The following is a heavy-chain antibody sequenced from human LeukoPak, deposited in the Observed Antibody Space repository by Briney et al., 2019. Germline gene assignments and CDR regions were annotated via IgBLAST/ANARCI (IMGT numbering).Heavy chain of an antibody. V-gene: IGHV3-23*01. CDR1: GFTFSSYA. J-gene: IGHJ5*02. Sequence: PGGSLRLSCAASGFTFSSYAMSWVRQAPGKGLEWVSAISGSGGSTYYADSVKGQFTISRDNSKNTLYLQMNSLRAEDTAVYYCAKEYDSSGYNNWFDPWGQGTLVTVSS. CDR3: AKEYDSSGYNNWFDP. D-gene: IGHD3-22*01. CDR2: ISGSGGST.